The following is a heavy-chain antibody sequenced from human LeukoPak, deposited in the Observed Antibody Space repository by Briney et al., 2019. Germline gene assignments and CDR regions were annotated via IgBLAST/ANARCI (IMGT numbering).Heavy chain of an antibody. Sequence: SVKVSCKASGGTFSSYAISWVRQAPGQGLEWMGRIIPILGIANYAQKFQGRVTITADKSTSTAYMELSSLRSEDTAVYYCARVFRRYYDSSGYYPLGYWGQGTLVTVSS. CDR3: ARVFRRYYDSSGYYPLGY. J-gene: IGHJ4*02. V-gene: IGHV1-69*04. D-gene: IGHD3-22*01. CDR2: IIPILGIA. CDR1: GGTFSSYA.